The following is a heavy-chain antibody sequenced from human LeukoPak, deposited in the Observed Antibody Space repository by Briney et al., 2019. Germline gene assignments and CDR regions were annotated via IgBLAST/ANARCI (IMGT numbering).Heavy chain of an antibody. D-gene: IGHD5-24*01. J-gene: IGHJ4*02. CDR2: IYPSGNI. CDR1: GFTFSNSY. V-gene: IGHV3-53*01. Sequence: GGSLRLSCAASGFTFSNSYMSWVRQASGKGLEWVSLIYPSGNIYYADSVKGRFTISRDNSKNTLFLQMNSLRAEDTAIYYCARTFVSGDGYKVGYFDYWGQGTLVTVSS. CDR3: ARTFVSGDGYKVGYFDY.